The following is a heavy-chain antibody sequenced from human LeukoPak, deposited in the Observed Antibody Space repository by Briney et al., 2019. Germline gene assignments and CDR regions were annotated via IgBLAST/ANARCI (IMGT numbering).Heavy chain of an antibody. J-gene: IGHJ4*02. Sequence: GGSLRLSCAASGFTFSSYEMNWVRQAPGKGLEGVSYISSSGSTTYYADSVKGRFTISRDNSKNTLCLQMNSLRAEDTAVYYCARDAYDSSGYPYWGQGTLVTVSS. CDR1: GFTFSSYE. D-gene: IGHD3-22*01. CDR2: ISSSGSTT. V-gene: IGHV3-48*03. CDR3: ARDAYDSSGYPY.